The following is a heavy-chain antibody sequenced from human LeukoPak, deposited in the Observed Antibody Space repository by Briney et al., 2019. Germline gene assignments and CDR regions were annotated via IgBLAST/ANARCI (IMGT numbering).Heavy chain of an antibody. V-gene: IGHV1-8*01. CDR1: GYTFTSYD. J-gene: IGHJ6*03. CDR3: ARYQSHGSGSYGDYMDV. CDR2: MNPNSGNT. D-gene: IGHD3-10*01. Sequence: GASVKVSCKASGYTFTSYDINWVRQATGQGLEWMGWMNPNSGNTGYAQKFQGRVTMTRNTSISTAYMELSSLRSEDTAVYYCARYQSHGSGSYGDYMDVWGKGTTVTISS.